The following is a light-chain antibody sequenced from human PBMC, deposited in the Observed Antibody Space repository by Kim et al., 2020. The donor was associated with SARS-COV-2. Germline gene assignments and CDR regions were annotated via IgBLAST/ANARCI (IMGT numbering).Light chain of an antibody. J-gene: IGKJ3*01. CDR3: EQSYITPFT. Sequence: DIQMTQSPSSLSASVGDRVTITCRTSQSISSHLNWYHQKPGRAPKLLIYAASTLQGGVPSRFSGSGSETDFTLTISSLQPEDFATYFCEQSYITPFTFGPGTKVDIK. CDR1: QSISSH. V-gene: IGKV1-39*01. CDR2: AAS.